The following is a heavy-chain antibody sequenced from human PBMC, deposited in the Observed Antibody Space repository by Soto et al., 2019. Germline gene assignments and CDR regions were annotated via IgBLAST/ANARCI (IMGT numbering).Heavy chain of an antibody. V-gene: IGHV1-69*12. CDR1: GGTFSSYA. D-gene: IGHD3-3*01. CDR2: IIPIFGTA. J-gene: IGHJ5*02. Sequence: QVQLVQSGAEVKKPGSSVKVSCKASGGTFSSYAISWVRQAPGQGLEWMGGIIPIFGTANYAQQFQGRVTITAVESTSTAYMELSSLRSEDTAVYYCARDGITIFGVVIDNWFDPWGQGTLVTVSS. CDR3: ARDGITIFGVVIDNWFDP.